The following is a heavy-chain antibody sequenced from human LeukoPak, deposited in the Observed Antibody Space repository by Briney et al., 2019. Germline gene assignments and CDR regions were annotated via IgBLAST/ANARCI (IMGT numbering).Heavy chain of an antibody. CDR1: GGSITNDY. Sequence: PSETLSLTCTVYGGSITNDYWSWLRQSPGKGPGWIGTINYNGHTNYNPSVESRLIMSVDASKNQFSLRLTSVTAADSTVYYCARERTPWLGSLDYWGQGILVNVSS. CDR3: ARERTPWLGSLDY. V-gene: IGHV4-59*01. J-gene: IGHJ4*02. CDR2: INYNGHT. D-gene: IGHD2-15*01.